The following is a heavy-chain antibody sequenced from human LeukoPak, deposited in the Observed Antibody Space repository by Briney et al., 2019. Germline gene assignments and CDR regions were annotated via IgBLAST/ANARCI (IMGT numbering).Heavy chain of an antibody. D-gene: IGHD3-10*01. CDR3: TRDSYYYGSGSYWVGYNWFDP. CDR1: GFTLGSQA. V-gene: IGHV3-23*01. Sequence: GGSLRLSCVASGFTLGSQAMSWVRQAPGKGLEWVSAICGNCDRTYYADSVKGRFTISRDNSKNTLFLQMNSLKTEDTAVYYCTRDSYYYGSGSYWVGYNWFDPWGQGTLVTVSS. CDR2: ICGNCDRT. J-gene: IGHJ5*02.